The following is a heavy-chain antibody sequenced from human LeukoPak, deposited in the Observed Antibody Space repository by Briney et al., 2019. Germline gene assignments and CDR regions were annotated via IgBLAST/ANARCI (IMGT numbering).Heavy chain of an antibody. J-gene: IGHJ3*02. V-gene: IGHV4-59*08. CDR2: IYYTGST. D-gene: IGHD1-26*01. CDR3: ARQDSGTYLNPLDI. CDR1: GGSISSYY. Sequence: SETLSLTCIVSGGSISSYYWSWIRQPPGKGLEWIGYIYYTGSTNYNPSLKSRVTISVDTTKNQLSLKLRSVTAADTAVYYCARQDSGTYLNPLDIWGQGTVVTVSS.